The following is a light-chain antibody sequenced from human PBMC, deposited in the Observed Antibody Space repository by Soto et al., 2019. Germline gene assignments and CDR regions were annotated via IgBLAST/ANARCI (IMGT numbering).Light chain of an antibody. CDR2: GAS. V-gene: IGKV3D-15*01. J-gene: IGKJ4*01. Sequence: EVVLTQSPATLSVSLGERATLSCRASQNVNTNLAWYQHKPGQTPRLLIVGASTRATGIPARFGGSVSGTEFTLTISSLQPEDFAVYYCQQYSDWFTLGGGTKVEIK. CDR1: QNVNTN. CDR3: QQYSDWFT.